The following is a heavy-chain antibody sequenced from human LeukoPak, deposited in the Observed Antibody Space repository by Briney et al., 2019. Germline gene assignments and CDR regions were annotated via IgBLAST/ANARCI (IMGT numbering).Heavy chain of an antibody. CDR1: GFTFSSYA. CDR3: AKLAYCGGDCYYDAFDI. D-gene: IGHD2-21*02. V-gene: IGHV3-23*01. J-gene: IGHJ3*02. CDR2: ISGSGGST. Sequence: QPGGSLRLSCAASGFTFSSYAMSWVRQAPGKGLEWVSAISGSGGSTYYADSVKGRFTISRDNSKNTLYLQMNSLRAEDTAVYYCAKLAYCGGDCYYDAFDIWGQGTMVTVSS.